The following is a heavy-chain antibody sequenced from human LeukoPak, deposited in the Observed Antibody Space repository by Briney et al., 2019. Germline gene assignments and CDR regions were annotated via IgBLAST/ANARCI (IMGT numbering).Heavy chain of an antibody. J-gene: IGHJ6*03. Sequence: EASVKVSCKVSGYTFTDYYMHWVQQAPGKGIEWMGLVDPEDGETIYAEKFQGRVTITADTSTDTAYMELSSLRSEDTAVYYCDLMVRGNMDVWGKGTTVTVSS. CDR3: DLMVRGNMDV. D-gene: IGHD3-10*01. CDR1: GYTFTDYY. CDR2: VDPEDGET. V-gene: IGHV1-69-2*01.